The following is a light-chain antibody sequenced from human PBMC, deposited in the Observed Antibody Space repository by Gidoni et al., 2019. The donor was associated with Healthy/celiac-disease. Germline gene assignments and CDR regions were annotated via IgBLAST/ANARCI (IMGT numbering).Light chain of an antibody. CDR3: QQYNSYSWT. J-gene: IGKJ1*01. CDR1: QRISSW. V-gene: IGKV1-5*03. Sequence: DIQMTQSPSTLSASVGDRVTITCRASQRISSWLAWYQHQPGKAPKLLIYMASSLESGVPSRFSGSGSGTEFTLTISSLQPDDFATYYCQQYNSYSWTFGQGTKVEIK. CDR2: MAS.